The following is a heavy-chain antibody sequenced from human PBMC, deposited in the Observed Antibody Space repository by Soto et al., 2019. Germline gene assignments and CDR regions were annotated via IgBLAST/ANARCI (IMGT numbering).Heavy chain of an antibody. CDR3: AKDRLLYGPGSYNAIDI. D-gene: IGHD3-10*01. V-gene: IGHV3-30-3*01. J-gene: IGHJ3*02. CDR2: ISYDGSNK. Sequence: GGSLRLSCAASGFTFSSYAMHWVRQAPGKGLEWVAVISYDGSNKYYADSVKGRFTISRDNSKNTLYLQMNSLRAEDTAVYYCAKDRLLYGPGSYNAIDISGQGTMVTVSS. CDR1: GFTFSSYA.